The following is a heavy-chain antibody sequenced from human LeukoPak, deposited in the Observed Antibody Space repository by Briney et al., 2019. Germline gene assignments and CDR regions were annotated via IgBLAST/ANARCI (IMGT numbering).Heavy chain of an antibody. CDR2: LSDDGFKT. D-gene: IGHD2-21*02. CDR1: GFIFNNYA. CDR3: AIGCKGDCLSSGYEF. V-gene: IGHV3-23*01. Sequence: PGGSLRLSCAASGFIFNNYAMNWVRQAPGKGLEWVSGLSDDGFKTYYGDSVKGRFTISRDNSQSTVDLLMNSLRAEDTATYYCAIGCKGDCLSSGYEFWGQGILVTVSS. J-gene: IGHJ4*02.